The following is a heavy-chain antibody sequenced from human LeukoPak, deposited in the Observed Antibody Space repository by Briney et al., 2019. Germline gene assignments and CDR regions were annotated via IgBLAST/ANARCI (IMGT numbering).Heavy chain of an antibody. CDR1: GFTFDDYG. V-gene: IGHV3-20*04. D-gene: IGHD6-19*01. J-gene: IGHJ3*02. Sequence: GGSPRLSCAASGFTFDDYGMSWVRQAPGKGLEWVSGINWNGGSTGYADSVKGRFTISRDNAKNSLYLQMNSLRAEDTALYYCARREQWLVRYAFDIWGQGTMVTVSS. CDR2: INWNGGST. CDR3: ARREQWLVRYAFDI.